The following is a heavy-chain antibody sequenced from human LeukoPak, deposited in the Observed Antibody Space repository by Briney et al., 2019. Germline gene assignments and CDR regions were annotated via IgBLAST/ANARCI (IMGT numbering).Heavy chain of an antibody. D-gene: IGHD6-19*01. J-gene: IGHJ4*02. V-gene: IGHV4-59*08. CDR1: GTSISGFS. CDR3: ARGSGWCDY. CDR2: FHYDGIT. Sequence: PSETLSLTCTVSGTSISGFSWTWIRQPPGKGLEWIGHFHYDGITNYNPSLKSRVAISVDTSKNQFSLKLTSVTAADTAIYYCARGSGWCDYWGQGTLVSVSS.